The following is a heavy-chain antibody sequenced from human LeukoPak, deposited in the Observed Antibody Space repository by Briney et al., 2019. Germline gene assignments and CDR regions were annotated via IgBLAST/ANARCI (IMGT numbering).Heavy chain of an antibody. CDR1: GYTFTSYD. J-gene: IGHJ4*02. Sequence: ASVKVSCKASGYTFTSYDINWVRQATGQGLEWMGWINPNSGGTNYAQKFQGRVTMTRDTSISTAYMELSRLRSDDTAVYYCARDYNNYFDYWGQGTLVTVSS. CDR3: ARDYNNYFDY. V-gene: IGHV1-2*02. CDR2: INPNSGGT. D-gene: IGHD5-24*01.